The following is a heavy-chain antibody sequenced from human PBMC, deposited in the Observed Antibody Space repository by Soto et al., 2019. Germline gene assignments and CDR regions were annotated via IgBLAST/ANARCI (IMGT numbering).Heavy chain of an antibody. CDR1: GFIFSGSA. CDR3: ARGQGAAIGDYYYHGMDV. V-gene: IGHV3-73*02. D-gene: IGHD2-2*02. J-gene: IGHJ6*02. Sequence: EVQLVESGGGLVQPGGSLKLSCADSGFIFSGSAIHWVRQASGKGLEWGGRIRSRANNFATSSAASVKGRFTFSRDDSKNTAYLQMNTLKPEDTAVYYCARGQGAAIGDYYYHGMDVWGQGTTVTVSS. CDR2: IRSRANNFAT.